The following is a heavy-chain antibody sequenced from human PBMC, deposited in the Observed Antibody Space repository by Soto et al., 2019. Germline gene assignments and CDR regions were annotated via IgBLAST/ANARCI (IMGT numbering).Heavy chain of an antibody. J-gene: IGHJ4*02. CDR1: GFPFSSYG. V-gene: IGHV3-30*18. D-gene: IGHD6-13*01. CDR3: AKDPSRYGTSWTIDY. Sequence: QVQLVESGGGVVQSGRSLRLSCAASGFPFSSYGMHWVRQAPGKGLKWVAIISYDGSNKYYADSVKGRFTISRDISKSTLFLQMDSLTPEDTAVYYCAKDPSRYGTSWTIDYWGQGTLVTVSS. CDR2: ISYDGSNK.